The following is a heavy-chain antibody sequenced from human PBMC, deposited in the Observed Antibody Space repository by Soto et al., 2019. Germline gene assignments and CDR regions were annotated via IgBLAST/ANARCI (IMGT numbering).Heavy chain of an antibody. CDR3: ARDRLRVFDY. V-gene: IGHV4-59*01. CDR1: GGSISSYY. Sequence: PSETLSLTCTVSGGSISSYYWSWIRQPPGKGLEWIGYIYHSGSTNYNPSLKSRVTISVDTSKNQFSLKLSSVTAADTAVYYCARDRLRVFDYWGQGALVTVSS. D-gene: IGHD5-12*01. J-gene: IGHJ4*02. CDR2: IYHSGST.